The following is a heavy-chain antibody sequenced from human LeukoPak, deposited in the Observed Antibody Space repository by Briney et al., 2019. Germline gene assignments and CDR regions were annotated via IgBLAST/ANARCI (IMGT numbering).Heavy chain of an antibody. D-gene: IGHD3-22*01. Sequence: PSETLSLTCTVSGGSISSSSYYWGWIRQPPGKGLEWIGSIYYSGSTYYNPSLKSRVTISVDTSKNQFSLKLSSVTAADTAVYYCARASYDYDSSGWVPFDYWGQGTLVTVSS. CDR3: ARASYDYDSSGWVPFDY. CDR2: IYYSGST. CDR1: GGSISSSSYY. J-gene: IGHJ4*02. V-gene: IGHV4-39*07.